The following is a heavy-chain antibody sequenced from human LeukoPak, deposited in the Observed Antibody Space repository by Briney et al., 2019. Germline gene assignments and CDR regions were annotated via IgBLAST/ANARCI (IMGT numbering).Heavy chain of an antibody. CDR3: VRVPGVRSSSIVHGFDI. CDR2: IYTSGIT. D-gene: IGHD6-6*01. CDR1: GGLIGSGFY. V-gene: IGHV4-61*02. Sequence: PSETLSLTCTVSGGLIGSGFYWSWIRQPAGKGLEWIGRIYTSGITNYNPYLKSRVTISADTSKNQFFLKLSSVTAADTAVYYCVRVPGVRSSSIVHGFDIWGQGTSVTVSS. J-gene: IGHJ3*02.